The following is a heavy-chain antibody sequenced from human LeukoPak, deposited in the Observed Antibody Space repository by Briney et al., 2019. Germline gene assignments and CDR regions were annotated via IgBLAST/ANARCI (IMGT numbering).Heavy chain of an antibody. Sequence: NTGGSLRLSCAASGFTFSDSAMTWVRQVPGKGLEWVSLISSSGGNTYYADSGKGRFTISRDNAKNSLYLQMNSLRAEDTAVYYCARVRCSGGSCYPYYYYGMDVWGQGTTVTVSS. CDR1: GFTFSDSA. CDR2: ISSSGGNT. CDR3: ARVRCSGGSCYPYYYYGMDV. J-gene: IGHJ6*02. V-gene: IGHV3-21*01. D-gene: IGHD2-15*01.